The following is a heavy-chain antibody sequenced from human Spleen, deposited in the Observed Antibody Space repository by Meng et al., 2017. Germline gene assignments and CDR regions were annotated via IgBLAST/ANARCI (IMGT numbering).Heavy chain of an antibody. D-gene: IGHD3-10*01. CDR2: IIPIFGTA. V-gene: IGHV1-69*06. J-gene: IGHJ4*02. CDR3: ARAPRFYGSGEGGFDY. CDR1: GGTFSSYA. Sequence: SVKVSCKASGGTFSSYAISWVRQAPGQGLEWMGGIIPIFGTANYAQKFQGRVTITADKSTSTAYMELSSLRSEDTAVYYCARAPRFYGSGEGGFDYWGQGTLVTVSS.